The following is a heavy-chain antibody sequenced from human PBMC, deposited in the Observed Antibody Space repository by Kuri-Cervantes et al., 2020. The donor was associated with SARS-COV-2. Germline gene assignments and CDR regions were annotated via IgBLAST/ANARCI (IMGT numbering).Heavy chain of an antibody. J-gene: IGHJ5*02. D-gene: IGHD3-3*01. Sequence: SVKVSCKASGGTFSSYGISWVRQAPGQGLEWMGGIIPIFGTANYAQKFQGRVTITADESTSTACMELSSLRSEDTAVYYCARDGLPYYDFWSGYYKVWFDHWGQGTLVTVSS. CDR1: GGTFSSYG. CDR3: ARDGLPYYDFWSGYYKVWFDH. CDR2: IIPIFGTA. V-gene: IGHV1-69*13.